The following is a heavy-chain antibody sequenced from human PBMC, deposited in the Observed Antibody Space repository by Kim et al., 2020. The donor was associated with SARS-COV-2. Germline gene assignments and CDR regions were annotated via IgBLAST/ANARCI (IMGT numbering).Heavy chain of an antibody. CDR2: INSDGSST. CDR3: ASTSGSGSFDI. D-gene: IGHD3-10*01. CDR1: GFTFSSYW. J-gene: IGHJ3*02. Sequence: GGSLRLSCAASGFTFSSYWMHWVRQAPGKGLVWVSRINSDGSSTSYADSVKGRFTISRDNAKNTLYLQMNSLRAEDTAVYYCASTSGSGSFDIWGQGTMVTVSS. V-gene: IGHV3-74*01.